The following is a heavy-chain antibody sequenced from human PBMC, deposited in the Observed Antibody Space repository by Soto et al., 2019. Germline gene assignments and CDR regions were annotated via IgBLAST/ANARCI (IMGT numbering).Heavy chain of an antibody. D-gene: IGHD6-13*01. V-gene: IGHV4-61*01. J-gene: IGHJ3*02. Sequence: ETLFLTCTLPGRSVSRGSNHWSWIRQPLRKGLEWIGYIYYSGITNYNHSLKIRVTISVDTSKNQFSLKLSSVTAADKAVYYCARDHPPSSWYVGALDIWGQRTMVAV. CDR3: ARDHPPSSWYVGALDI. CDR1: GRSVSRGSNH. CDR2: IYYSGIT.